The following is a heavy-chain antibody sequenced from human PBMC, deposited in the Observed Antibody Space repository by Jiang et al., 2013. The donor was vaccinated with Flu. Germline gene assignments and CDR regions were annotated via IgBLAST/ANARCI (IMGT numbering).Heavy chain of an antibody. CDR1: GYTFTGYY. CDR2: INPNSGGT. J-gene: IGHJ3*02. Sequence: CKASGYTFTGYYMHWVRQAPGQRLEWMGWINPNSGGTNYAQKFQGWVTMTRDTSISTAYMELSRLRSDDTAVYYCATTGYSPGDAFDIWGQGTMVTVSS. V-gene: IGHV1-2*04. CDR3: ATTGYSPGDAFDI. D-gene: IGHD3-9*01.